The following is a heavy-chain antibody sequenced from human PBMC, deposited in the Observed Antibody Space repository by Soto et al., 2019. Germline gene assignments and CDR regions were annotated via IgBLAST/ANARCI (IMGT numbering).Heavy chain of an antibody. V-gene: IGHV3-33*01. CDR2: IWYDGSNK. J-gene: IGHJ4*02. D-gene: IGHD2-15*01. CDR1: GFTFSSYG. Sequence: QVQLVESGGGVVQPGRSLRLSCAASGFTFSSYGMHWVRQAPGKGLEWVAVIWYDGSNKYYADSVKGRFTISRDNSKNTLYLQMNSLRSEDTAVYYCAREPLVASVGDYWGQGPMVTVSS. CDR3: AREPLVASVGDY.